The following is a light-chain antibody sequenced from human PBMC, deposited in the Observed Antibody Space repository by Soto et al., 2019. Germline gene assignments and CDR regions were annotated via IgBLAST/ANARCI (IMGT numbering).Light chain of an antibody. CDR2: EVY. CDR3: SSYAGSNNFVV. V-gene: IGLV2-8*01. Sequence: QSVLTQPPSASGSPGQSVTISCTGTSSDVGGYNFVSWYQQHPGKAPKLMIYEVYKRPSGVPGRFSGSKSGNTASLTVSGLQAEDEADYYCSSYAGSNNFVVFGGGTKPPS. J-gene: IGLJ2*01. CDR1: SSDVGGYNF.